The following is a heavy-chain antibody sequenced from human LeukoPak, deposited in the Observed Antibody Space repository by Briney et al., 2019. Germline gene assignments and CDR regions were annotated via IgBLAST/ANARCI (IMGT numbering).Heavy chain of an antibody. D-gene: IGHD2-2*01. CDR2: VNNSGGT. V-gene: IGHV4-34*01. CDR3: ARGRTGYQLLPTKKNYSYYYVDV. J-gene: IGHJ6*03. CDR1: GESFSGYY. Sequence: SETLSLTCDVYGESFSGYYWSWIRQPPGKGLEWIGEVNNSGGTNYNPSLKRRVTISLDTSKNQFSLKLSSVTAADTAMYFCARGRTGYQLLPTKKNYSYYYVDVWGKGTSVTVSS.